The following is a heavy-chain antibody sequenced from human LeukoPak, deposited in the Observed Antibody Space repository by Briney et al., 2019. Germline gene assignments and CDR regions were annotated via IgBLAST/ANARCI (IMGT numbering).Heavy chain of an antibody. CDR2: IHYDGSNK. Sequence: GGSLRLSCAASGFTFSNYGMHWVRQAPGKGLEWVTFIHYDGSNKYYTDSVKGRFAISRDISKNTLYLQMNSLRAEDTAVYFCAKASYSGYDPIDSWGRGTLVTVSS. CDR3: AKASYSGYDPIDS. J-gene: IGHJ4*02. D-gene: IGHD5-12*01. V-gene: IGHV3-30*02. CDR1: GFTFSNYG.